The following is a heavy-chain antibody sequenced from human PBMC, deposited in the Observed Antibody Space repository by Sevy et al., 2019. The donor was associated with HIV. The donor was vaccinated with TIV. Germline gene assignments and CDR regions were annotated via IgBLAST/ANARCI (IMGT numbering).Heavy chain of an antibody. V-gene: IGHV3-11*06. CDR3: ARDPTHPTTYSNSWSNYYYYGMDV. CDR2: ISSSSSYT. Sequence: GGSLRLSCAASGFTFSDYYMSWIRQAPGKGLEWVSYISSSSSYTNYADSVKGRFTISRDNAKNSLYLQMNSLRAEDTAVYYCARDPTHPTTYSNSWSNYYYYGMDVWGQGTTVTVSS. CDR1: GFTFSDYY. J-gene: IGHJ6*02. D-gene: IGHD6-13*01.